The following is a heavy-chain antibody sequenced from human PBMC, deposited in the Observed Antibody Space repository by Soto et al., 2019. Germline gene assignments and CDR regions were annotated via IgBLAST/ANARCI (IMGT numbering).Heavy chain of an antibody. CDR2: ISWNSNTI. CDR3: ARYYYDSSGYDGMDV. CDR1: GFTFDNYA. V-gene: IGHV3-9*01. J-gene: IGHJ6*02. D-gene: IGHD3-22*01. Sequence: GGSLRLSCAASGFTFDNYAMHWVRQAPGKGLEWVSGISWNSNTIAYADSVKGRFTISRDNAKNSLYLQMNSLRDEDTAGYYCARYYYDSSGYDGMDVWGQGTKVTVYS.